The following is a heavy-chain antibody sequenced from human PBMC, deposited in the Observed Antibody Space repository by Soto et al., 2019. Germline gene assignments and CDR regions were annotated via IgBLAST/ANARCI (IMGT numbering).Heavy chain of an antibody. V-gene: IGHV1-69*02. Sequence: QVQLVQSGAEVKKPGCSVKVSCKASGGTFSSYTISWVRQAPGQGLEWMGRIIPILGIANYAQKFQGRVTITADKSTSTAYMELSSLRSEDTAVYYCARGRFLENYYYYYMDVWGKGTTVTVSS. CDR1: GGTFSSYT. CDR3: ARGRFLENYYYYYMDV. CDR2: IIPILGIA. J-gene: IGHJ6*03. D-gene: IGHD3-3*01.